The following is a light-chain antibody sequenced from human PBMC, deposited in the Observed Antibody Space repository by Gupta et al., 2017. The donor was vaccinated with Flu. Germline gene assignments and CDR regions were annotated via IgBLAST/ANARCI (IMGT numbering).Light chain of an antibody. J-gene: IGLJ3*02. CDR1: SSNVGGDNY. CDR3: SSYGGPKV. V-gene: IGLV2-8*01. CDR2: DVN. Sequence: GQSVAISCTGTSSNVGGDNYVSWYQQHPGKAPILIIFDVNKRPSGVPDRFSGSKSGNTASLTVSGLQTEEEAYYYCSSYGGPKVFGGGTKLTVL.